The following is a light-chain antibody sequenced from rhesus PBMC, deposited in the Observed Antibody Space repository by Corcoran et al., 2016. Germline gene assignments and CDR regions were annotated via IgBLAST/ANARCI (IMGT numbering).Light chain of an antibody. CDR3: QHYYSIPLT. CDR1: QGINND. CDR2: EAS. V-gene: IGKV1-25*01. Sequence: DIQMTQSPSSLSASVGDRVTITCRASQGINNDLAWYQQKPGETPNLLIYEASSLQSGIPSRVSGSGSGTAFTLTISSLQPEDFATYYCQHYYSIPLTFGGGTKVEIK. J-gene: IGKJ4*01.